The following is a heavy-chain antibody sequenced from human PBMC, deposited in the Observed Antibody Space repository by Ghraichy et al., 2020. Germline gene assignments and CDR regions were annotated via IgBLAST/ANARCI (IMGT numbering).Heavy chain of an antibody. Sequence: SQTLSLTCAVSGDSISSGGYSWSWIRQPPGKGLEWIGYIYHGGSTYYNPSLKSRVTISVDRSKNQFSLKLSSVTAADTAVYYCARGGYDFDYWGQGALVTVSS. CDR2: IYHGGST. CDR3: ARGGYDFDY. V-gene: IGHV4-30-2*01. CDR1: GDSISSGGYS. D-gene: IGHD5-12*01. J-gene: IGHJ4*02.